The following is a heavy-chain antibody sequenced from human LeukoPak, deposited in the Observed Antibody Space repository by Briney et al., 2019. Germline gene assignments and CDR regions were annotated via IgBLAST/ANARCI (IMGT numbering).Heavy chain of an antibody. Sequence: GGSLRLSCAASGFTFSSYAISWVRQAPGKGLEWVSTISGSVGSTYYADSVKGRFTISRDNSKNTLYLQMNSLRAEDTALYYCAKVVATIEYFQHWGQGTLVTVSS. D-gene: IGHD5-12*01. V-gene: IGHV3-23*01. CDR1: GFTFSSYA. J-gene: IGHJ1*01. CDR2: ISGSVGST. CDR3: AKVVATIEYFQH.